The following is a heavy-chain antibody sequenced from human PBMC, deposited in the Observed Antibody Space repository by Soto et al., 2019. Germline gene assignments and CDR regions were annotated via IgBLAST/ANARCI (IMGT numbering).Heavy chain of an antibody. V-gene: IGHV4-59*01. CDR1: GGSISSYY. CDR3: ARASPLTWFGELVPIFDY. J-gene: IGHJ4*02. D-gene: IGHD3-10*01. CDR2: IYYSGST. Sequence: QVQLQESGPGLVKPSETLSLTCTVSGGSISSYYWSWIRQPPGKGLEWIGYIYYSGSTNYNPSLKSRVTISVDTSKNQFSLKLSSVTAADTAVYYCARASPLTWFGELVPIFDYWGQGTLVTVSS.